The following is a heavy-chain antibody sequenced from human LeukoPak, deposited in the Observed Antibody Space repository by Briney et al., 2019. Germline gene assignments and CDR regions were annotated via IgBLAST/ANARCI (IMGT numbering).Heavy chain of an antibody. D-gene: IGHD3-10*01. CDR1: GFTFTGNH. CDR2: IYSGGTI. Sequence: PGGSLRLSCAASGFTFTGNHMSWVRQAPGKGLEWVSVIYSGGTIFYADSVKGRFTISRDNSDNTVFLEMNSLRAEDTAVYYCARDGEDHYYNYSGQGTLVTVSS. CDR3: ARDGEDHYYNY. V-gene: IGHV3-66*01. J-gene: IGHJ4*02.